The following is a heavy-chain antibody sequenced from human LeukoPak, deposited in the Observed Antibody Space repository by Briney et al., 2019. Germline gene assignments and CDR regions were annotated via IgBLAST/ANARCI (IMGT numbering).Heavy chain of an antibody. V-gene: IGHV4-39*01. CDR3: ARSLGANTWVGNWFDP. CDR2: IYYGGTT. J-gene: IGHJ5*02. CDR1: GGSISSPNHD. D-gene: IGHD3-10*01. Sequence: SETLTLTCSVSGGSISSPNHDWAWIRQPPGQGLEWIGSIYYGGTTYYNLSLKSRVTLSVDPSQNQFSLKLSSVTAADTAIYFCARSLGANTWVGNWFDPWGQGTLVTVSP.